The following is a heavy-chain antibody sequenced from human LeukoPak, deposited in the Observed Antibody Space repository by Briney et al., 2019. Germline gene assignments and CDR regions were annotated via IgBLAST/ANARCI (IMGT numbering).Heavy chain of an antibody. CDR3: AKGILESDWNPSVD. J-gene: IGHJ4*02. D-gene: IGHD1-1*01. V-gene: IGHV3-30*02. CDR1: GFTFSSYG. Sequence: PGGSLRLSCAASGFTFSSYGMHWVRQAPGKGLEWVSFIPYDETNKYYAESVKGRFTIFRDNSKNTLFLRMNGLKVEDTAVYYCAKGILESDWNPSVDWGQGTLVTVSS. CDR2: IPYDETNK.